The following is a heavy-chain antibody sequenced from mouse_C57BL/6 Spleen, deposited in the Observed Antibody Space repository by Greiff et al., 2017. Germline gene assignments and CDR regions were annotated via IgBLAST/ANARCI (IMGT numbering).Heavy chain of an antibody. CDR3: ACGPCGREFYYAMDY. Sequence: VQLQQSGAELMKPGASVKLSCKASGYTFTGYWIEWVKQRPGHGLEWIGEIYPGSGSTNYNEKFKGKATFTADTSSNTAYMQLSSLTTEDSAIYYYACGPCGREFYYAMDYWGQGTSVTVSS. CDR2: IYPGSGST. D-gene: IGHD1-1*02. J-gene: IGHJ4*01. V-gene: IGHV1-9*01. CDR1: GYTFTGYW.